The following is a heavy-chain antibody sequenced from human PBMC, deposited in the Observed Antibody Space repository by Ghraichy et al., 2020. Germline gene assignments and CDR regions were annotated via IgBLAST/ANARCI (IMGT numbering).Heavy chain of an antibody. CDR3: TRAHIYVITFDY. D-gene: IGHD2-21*01. J-gene: IGHJ4*02. CDR1: GYTFTSYT. Sequence: ASVKVSCKASGYTFTSYTISWVRQAPGQGLEWMGWISAYNGNTNYAEKFQGRVTMTTDTSTTTAYMELRSLRSDDTAVYYCTRAHIYVITFDYWGQGTLVTVSS. V-gene: IGHV1-18*01. CDR2: ISAYNGNT.